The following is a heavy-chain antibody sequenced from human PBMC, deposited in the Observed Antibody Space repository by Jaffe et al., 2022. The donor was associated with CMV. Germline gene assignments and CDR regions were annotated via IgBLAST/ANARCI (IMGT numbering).Heavy chain of an antibody. CDR2: IDPSDSYT. V-gene: IGHV5-10-1*03. J-gene: IGHJ6*04. CDR1: GYSFTSYW. Sequence: EVQLVQSGAEVKKPGESLRISCKGSGYSFTSYWISWVRQMPGKGLEWMGRIDPSDSYTNYSPSFQGHVTISADKSISTAYLQWSSLKASDTAMYYCARGGLVATTKSDVANVWGKGTTVTVSS. CDR3: ARGGLVATTKSDVANV. D-gene: IGHD5-12*01.